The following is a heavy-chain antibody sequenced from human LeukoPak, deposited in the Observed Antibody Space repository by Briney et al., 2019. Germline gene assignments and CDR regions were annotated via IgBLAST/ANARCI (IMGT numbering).Heavy chain of an antibody. Sequence: PSQTLSLTCTVSGGSISSGGYYWSWIRQHPGKGLEWIGYIYYSGNTYYNPSLKSRVTISVDTSKNQFSLKLSSVTAADTAVYYCARGTTVTTFDYWGQGTLVTVSS. CDR1: GGSISSGGYY. CDR3: ARGTTVTTFDY. V-gene: IGHV4-31*03. D-gene: IGHD4-17*01. CDR2: IYYSGNT. J-gene: IGHJ4*02.